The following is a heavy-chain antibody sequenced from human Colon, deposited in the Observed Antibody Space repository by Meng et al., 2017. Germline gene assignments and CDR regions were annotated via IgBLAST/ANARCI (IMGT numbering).Heavy chain of an antibody. J-gene: IGHJ4*02. CDR2: IYYSGSR. Sequence: VQAQESRPGLVKPSDTLSLAVTVSGGCVSSGSYYWSWIRQPPGKGLEWIGYIYYSGSRNYNPSLKSRVTMSVDTSKNQVSLRLTSVTAADTAVYYCARFYGSGTFEVHDYWGQGTLVTVSS. CDR3: ARFYGSGTFEVHDY. D-gene: IGHD3-10*01. CDR1: GGCVSSGSYY. V-gene: IGHV4-61*01.